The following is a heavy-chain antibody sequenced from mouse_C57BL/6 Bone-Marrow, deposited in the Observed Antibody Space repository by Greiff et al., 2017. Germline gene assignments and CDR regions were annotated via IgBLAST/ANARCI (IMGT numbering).Heavy chain of an antibody. Sequence: QVQLQQPGAELVMPGASVKLSCKASGYTFTSYWMHWVKQRPGQGLEWIGEIDPSDSYTNYNQKFKGKSTLTVDKSSSTAYMQLSSLTSEDSAVDYCAREGLGITTCDYWGQGTTLTVSS. J-gene: IGHJ2*01. CDR3: AREGLGITTCDY. CDR2: IDPSDSYT. D-gene: IGHD2-4*01. CDR1: GYTFTSYW. V-gene: IGHV1-69*01.